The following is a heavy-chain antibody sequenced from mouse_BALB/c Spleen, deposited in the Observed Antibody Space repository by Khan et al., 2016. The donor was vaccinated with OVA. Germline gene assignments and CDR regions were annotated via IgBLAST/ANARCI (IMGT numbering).Heavy chain of an antibody. CDR3: ARGENWSFDY. CDR2: ISDGGSYT. CDR1: GFTFSDYY. D-gene: IGHD4-1*01. Sequence: EVQRVESGGGLVKPGGSLKLSCAASGFTFSDYYMYWVRQTPEKRLEWVATISDGGSYTYYPDSVKGRFTISRDNAKNNLYLQMSSLKSEDTAMYYCARGENWSFDYWGQGTTLTVS. V-gene: IGHV5-4*02. J-gene: IGHJ2*01.